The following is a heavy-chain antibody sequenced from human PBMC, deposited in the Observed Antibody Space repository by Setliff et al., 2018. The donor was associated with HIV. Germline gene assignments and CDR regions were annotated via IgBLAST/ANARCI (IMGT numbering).Heavy chain of an antibody. V-gene: IGHV1-18*01. CDR3: ARDGVVVVAASNYYFDY. J-gene: IGHJ4*02. Sequence: GASVKVSCKASGYTFTSYGISWVRQAPGQGLEWMGWISAYNGNTNYAQKLQGRVTMTTDTSTSTAYMELRSLRSDDTAVYYCARDGVVVVAASNYYFDYWGQGTLVTVSS. D-gene: IGHD2-15*01. CDR2: ISAYNGNT. CDR1: GYTFTSYG.